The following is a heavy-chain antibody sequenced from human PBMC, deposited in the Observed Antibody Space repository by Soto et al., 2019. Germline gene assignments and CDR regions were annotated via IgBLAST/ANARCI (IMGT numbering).Heavy chain of an antibody. J-gene: IGHJ6*02. D-gene: IGHD4-4*01. Sequence: QVQLVQSGAEMKEPGSSVKVSCRTSGGTFSSSAISWLRQAPGQGLEWMGGIIPLFRTPDYAQKFQGRVTIAADESTTTTYMELSSLRSKDTAVYSSARDNVRLQIGGNYDYVLDVWGQGTTITVSS. CDR1: GGTFSSSA. CDR2: IIPLFRTP. V-gene: IGHV1-69*12. CDR3: ARDNVRLQIGGNYDYVLDV.